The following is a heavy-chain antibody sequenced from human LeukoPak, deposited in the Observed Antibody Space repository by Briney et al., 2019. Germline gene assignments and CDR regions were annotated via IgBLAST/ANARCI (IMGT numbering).Heavy chain of an antibody. J-gene: IGHJ4*02. Sequence: SGTLSLTCTVSGGSISSSSYYWGWIRQPPGKGLEWIGSIYYSGSTYYNPSLKSRVTISVDTSKNQFSLKLSSVTAADTAVYYCARILPAPTFDYWGQGTLVTVSS. CDR1: GGSISSSSYY. D-gene: IGHD3-3*01. CDR3: ARILPAPTFDY. CDR2: IYYSGST. V-gene: IGHV4-39*01.